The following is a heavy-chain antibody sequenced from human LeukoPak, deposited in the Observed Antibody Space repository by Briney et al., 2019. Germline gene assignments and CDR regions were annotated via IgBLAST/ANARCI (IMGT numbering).Heavy chain of an antibody. V-gene: IGHV3-21*01. J-gene: IGHJ4*02. D-gene: IGHD3-10*01. Sequence: GGSLRLSCAASGFTFRSYAMSWVRQAPGKGLEWVSSISDRSDFIYYADSVKGRFTISRDNSKNSVFLQMNSLRAEDTAVYYCARDFHSGSGRHFDSWGQGTLVTVSS. CDR1: GFTFRSYA. CDR2: ISDRSDFI. CDR3: ARDFHSGSGRHFDS.